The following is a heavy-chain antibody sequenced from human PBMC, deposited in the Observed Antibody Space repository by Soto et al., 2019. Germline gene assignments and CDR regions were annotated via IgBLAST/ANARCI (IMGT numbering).Heavy chain of an antibody. J-gene: IGHJ3*02. Sequence: GGSLRLSCAASGFTFSSYWMHWVRQAPGKGLVWVSRINSDGSSTSYADSVKGRFTISRDNAKNTLYLQMNSLRAEDTAVYYCARKDGVLYAFDIWGQGTMVTVSS. V-gene: IGHV3-74*01. CDR1: GFTFSSYW. CDR2: INSDGSST. CDR3: ARKDGVLYAFDI. D-gene: IGHD2-15*01.